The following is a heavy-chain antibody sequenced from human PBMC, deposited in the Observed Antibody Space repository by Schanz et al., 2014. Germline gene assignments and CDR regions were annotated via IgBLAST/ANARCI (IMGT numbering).Heavy chain of an antibody. V-gene: IGHV3-23*04. CDR3: AKGMGYCSGGTCYDYYYYGLDV. Sequence: EVQLVESGGGLVQPGGSLRLSCAASGFTFSSYAMSWVRQAPGKGLEWVSALSGSGGSTYYADSVKGRFTISRDNSKNTLYLQMNSLSADDTAVFYCAKGMGYCSGGTCYDYYYYGLDVWGQGTLVTVSS. J-gene: IGHJ6*02. CDR2: LSGSGGST. D-gene: IGHD2-15*01. CDR1: GFTFSSYA.